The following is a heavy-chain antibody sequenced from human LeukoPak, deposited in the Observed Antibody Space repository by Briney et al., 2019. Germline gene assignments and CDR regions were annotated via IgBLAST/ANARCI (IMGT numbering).Heavy chain of an antibody. CDR2: IHNDART. CDR3: ARVLTAAGLDF. D-gene: IGHD6-25*01. J-gene: IGHJ4*02. CDR1: GGSISGSRT. Sequence: SETLSLTCTVSGGSISGSRTWGWVRQPPGMGLEWIGNIHNDARTASNPSLKSRVTMVLHTSTNQFSLRVNSVTAADTAFYYCARVLTAAGLDFWGQGILVTISS. V-gene: IGHV4-39*07.